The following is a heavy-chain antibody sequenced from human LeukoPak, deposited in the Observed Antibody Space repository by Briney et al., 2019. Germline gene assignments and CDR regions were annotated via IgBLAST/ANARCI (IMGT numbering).Heavy chain of an antibody. CDR2: INGSGGST. CDR1: GFTFSSYA. V-gene: IGHV3-23*01. J-gene: IGHJ4*02. CDR3: AKRIQSAMATGY. D-gene: IGHD5-18*01. Sequence: GGSLRLSCAASGFTFSSYAMSWVRQAPGKGLEWVSDINGSGGSTYYADSVKGRFTIYRDNSKNTLYLQMNSLRAEDTAVYYCAKRIQSAMATGYWGQGTLVTVSS.